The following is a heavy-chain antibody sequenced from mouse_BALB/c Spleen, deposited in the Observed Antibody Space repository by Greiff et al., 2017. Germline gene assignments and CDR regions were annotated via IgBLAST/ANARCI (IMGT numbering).Heavy chain of an antibody. CDR1: GFSLTSYG. Sequence: VKLKESGPGLVAPSQSLSITCTVSGFSLTSYGVHWVRQPPGKGLEWLGVIWAGGSTNYNSALMSRLSISKDNSKSQVFLKMNSLQTDDTAMYYCARDRYDGYYVAYWGQGTLVTVSA. D-gene: IGHD2-3*01. J-gene: IGHJ3*01. V-gene: IGHV2-9*02. CDR2: IWAGGST. CDR3: ARDRYDGYYVAY.